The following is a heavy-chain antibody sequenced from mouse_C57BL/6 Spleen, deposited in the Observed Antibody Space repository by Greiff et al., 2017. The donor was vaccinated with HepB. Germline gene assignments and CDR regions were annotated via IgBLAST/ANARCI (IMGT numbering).Heavy chain of an antibody. D-gene: IGHD1-1*01. Sequence: EVKLMESGGGLVKPGGSLKLSCAASGFTFSDYGMHWVRQAPEKGLEWVAYISSGSSTIYYADTVKGRFNISRDNAKNTLFLQMTSLRSEDTAMYYGARKGREVGYFDYWGQGTTLTVSS. J-gene: IGHJ2*01. CDR2: ISSGSSTI. CDR3: ARKGREVGYFDY. V-gene: IGHV5-17*01. CDR1: GFTFSDYG.